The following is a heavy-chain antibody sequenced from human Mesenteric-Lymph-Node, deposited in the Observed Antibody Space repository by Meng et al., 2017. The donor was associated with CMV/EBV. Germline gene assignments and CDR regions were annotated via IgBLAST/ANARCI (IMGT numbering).Heavy chain of an antibody. D-gene: IGHD3-10*01. CDR1: GGPVNNSY. V-gene: IGHV4-59*08. CDR3: ARHFSGSYYNAYWYFDL. CDR2: IYYSGSA. J-gene: IGHJ2*01. Sequence: GGPVNNSYWGWIRRPPGKGLGWIGYIYYSGSANCSTSHKSRVTISVDTSKNQFSLKLNSVTAADTAVYYCARHFSGSYYNAYWYFDLWGRGTLVTVSS.